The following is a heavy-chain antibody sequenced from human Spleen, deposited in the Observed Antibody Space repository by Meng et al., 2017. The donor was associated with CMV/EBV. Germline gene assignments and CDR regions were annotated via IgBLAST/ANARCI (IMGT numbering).Heavy chain of an antibody. D-gene: IGHD3-9*01. CDR1: GGSFSGYY. V-gene: IGHV4-34*01. Sequence: GSLRLSCAVYGGSFSGYYWSWIRQPPGKGLEWTGEINHSGSTNYNPSLKSRVTISVDTSKNQFSLKLSSVTAADTAVYYCARGRRYFDWYDYYYGMDVWGQGTTVTVSS. CDR2: INHSGST. CDR3: ARGRRYFDWYDYYYGMDV. J-gene: IGHJ6*02.